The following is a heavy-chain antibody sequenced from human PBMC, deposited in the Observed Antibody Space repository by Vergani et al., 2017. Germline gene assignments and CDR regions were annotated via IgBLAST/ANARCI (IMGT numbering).Heavy chain of an antibody. CDR2: TGKDGSNT. D-gene: IGHD2-21*02. J-gene: IGHJ4*02. CDR3: AKYLRDSTDGLPDS. CDR1: GFTFSNFG. Sequence: QVQLVESAGGVVQPGGSLRLSCAASGFTFSNFGMHWIRQAPGKGLEWLAYTGKDGSNTRYRDAVKGRFTVSRDNSKYIRYLQMDSLRSEDTALDYCAKYLRDSTDGLPDSWGPGTLVIVSS. V-gene: IGHV3-30*02.